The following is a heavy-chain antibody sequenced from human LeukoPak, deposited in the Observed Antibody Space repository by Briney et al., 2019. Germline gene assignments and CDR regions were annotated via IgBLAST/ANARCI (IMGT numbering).Heavy chain of an antibody. Sequence: TSETLSLTCTVSGGSISSYYWSWIRQPPGKGLEWIGYIYYSGSTNYNPSLKSRVTISVDTSKNQFSLKLSSVTAADTAVYYCARGEGGYDPLGYWGQGTLVTVPS. CDR2: IYYSGST. CDR1: GGSISSYY. J-gene: IGHJ4*02. V-gene: IGHV4-59*01. CDR3: ARGEGGYDPLGY. D-gene: IGHD5-12*01.